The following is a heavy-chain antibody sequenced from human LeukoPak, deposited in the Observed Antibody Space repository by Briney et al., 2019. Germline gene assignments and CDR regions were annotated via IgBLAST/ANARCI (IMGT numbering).Heavy chain of an antibody. CDR1: GFTFSSYG. D-gene: IGHD6-13*01. J-gene: IGHJ4*02. V-gene: IGHV3-30*02. CDR2: IRYDGSNK. Sequence: EGSLRLSCAASGFTFSSYGMHWVRQAPGKGLEWVAFIRYDGSNKYYADSVKGRFTISRDNSKNTLYLQMNSLRAEDTAVFYCAKESQQLVDYWGQGILVTVSS. CDR3: AKESQQLVDY.